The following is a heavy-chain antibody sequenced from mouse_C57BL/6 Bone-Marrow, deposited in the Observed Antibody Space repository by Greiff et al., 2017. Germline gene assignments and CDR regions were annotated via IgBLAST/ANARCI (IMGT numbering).Heavy chain of an antibody. J-gene: IGHJ2*01. CDR2: ISDGGSYT. Sequence: EVKLMESGGGLVKPGGSLKLSCAASGFTFSSYAMSWVRQTPEKRLEWVATISDGGSYTYYPDNVKGRFTISRDNDKNNLYLQMSHLKSEDTAMYYCARDPIYYYGSSYDYFDYWGQGTTLTVSS. CDR1: GFTFSSYA. D-gene: IGHD1-1*01. V-gene: IGHV5-4*01. CDR3: ARDPIYYYGSSYDYFDY.